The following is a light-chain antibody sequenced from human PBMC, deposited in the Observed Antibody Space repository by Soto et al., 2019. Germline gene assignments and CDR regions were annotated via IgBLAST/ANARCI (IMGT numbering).Light chain of an antibody. J-gene: IGLJ3*02. V-gene: IGLV6-57*01. CDR1: SGSIASNY. CDR3: QSYDATNQV. CDR2: EDN. Sequence: NFMLTQPHSVSESPGKTVIISCTRSSGSIASNYVQWYQQRPGSSPTTVIYEDNQRPSGVPDRFSGSIDSSSNSASLTISGLXTEDEADYYCQSYDATNQVFGGGTKLTVL.